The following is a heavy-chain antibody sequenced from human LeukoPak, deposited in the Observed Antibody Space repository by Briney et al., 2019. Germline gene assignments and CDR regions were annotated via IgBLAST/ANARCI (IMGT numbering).Heavy chain of an antibody. CDR2: VSWDGRIY. V-gene: IGHV3-30*04. J-gene: IGHJ4*02. Sequence: AGGSLRLSCAASGFTFSNYAMSWVRQAPGKGLQWVAFVSWDGRIYSHADFVRGRFTISRDNANNLLYLQMNSLRAEDTAVYYCVSGTIVGARGADNWGQGALVTVSS. CDR3: VSGTIVGARGADN. CDR1: GFTFSNYA. D-gene: IGHD1-26*01.